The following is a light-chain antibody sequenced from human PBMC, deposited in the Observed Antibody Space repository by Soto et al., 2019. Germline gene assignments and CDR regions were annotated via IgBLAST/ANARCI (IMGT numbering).Light chain of an antibody. CDR1: QILVHSNGNTY. CDR3: RQATQFPRT. CDR2: MIS. V-gene: IGKV2-24*01. J-gene: IGKJ2*01. Sequence: DFVMTQTPLSSPVTLGQPASISCRSSQILVHSNGNTYLRWLQQRPGQPPRLLLYMISNRFSGVPDRFTGSGAGTDFTLKISRVEAEDVGVYYCRQATQFPRTFGQGTRLEIK.